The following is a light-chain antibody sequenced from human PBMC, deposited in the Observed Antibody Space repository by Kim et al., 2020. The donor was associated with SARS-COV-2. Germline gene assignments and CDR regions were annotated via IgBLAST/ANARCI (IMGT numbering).Light chain of an antibody. CDR2: GKN. Sequence: SSELTQDPAVSVALGQTVRITCQGDSLRSYYASWYQQKPGQAPVPVIYGKNNRPSGIPDRFSGSSPGNTASLTITGAQAEDEADYYCNSRDSSGNHLVFG. J-gene: IGLJ2*01. V-gene: IGLV3-19*01. CDR3: NSRDSSGNHLV. CDR1: SLRSYY.